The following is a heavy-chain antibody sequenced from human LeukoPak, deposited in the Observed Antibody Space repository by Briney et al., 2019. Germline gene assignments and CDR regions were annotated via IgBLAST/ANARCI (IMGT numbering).Heavy chain of an antibody. D-gene: IGHD1-26*01. Sequence: ASVKASCKASGYTFTSYAIHWVRQAPGRRLEWMGWINAGNGNTKYSQNFQGRVTFISNTSATTAFMELSSLRSEDAAVYYCARDSGSGSNGYWGQGTLVTVSS. CDR2: INAGNGNT. CDR3: ARDSGSGSNGY. V-gene: IGHV1-3*01. J-gene: IGHJ4*02. CDR1: GYTFTSYA.